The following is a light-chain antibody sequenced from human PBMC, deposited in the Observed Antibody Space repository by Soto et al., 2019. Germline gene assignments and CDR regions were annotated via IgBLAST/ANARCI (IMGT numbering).Light chain of an antibody. CDR1: QGISHY. CDR2: AAS. Sequence: DIQITQSPSAISSSVLERFTITCRASQGISHYLAWFQQKPGKVPKRLIYAASSLQGGVPSRFSGSGSGTDFTLTISSLQSEDCAIYYCQQYNNWPLTFGGGTKVDIK. J-gene: IGKJ4*01. CDR3: QQYNNWPLT. V-gene: IGKV1-17*03.